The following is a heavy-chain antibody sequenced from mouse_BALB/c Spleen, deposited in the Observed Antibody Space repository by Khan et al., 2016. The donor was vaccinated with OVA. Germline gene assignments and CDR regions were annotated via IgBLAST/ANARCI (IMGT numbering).Heavy chain of an antibody. V-gene: IGHV1-69*02. CDR1: GYPLTSYW. J-gene: IGHJ3*01. CDR3: ARSFHYGSSTWFAY. D-gene: IGHD1-1*01. CDR2: IDPSDSYT. Sequence: QVQLQQPGAELVKPGASVKLSCTASGYPLTSYWLHWVKQRPGQGLEWIGEIDPSDSYTNYNQKFKGKATLTLDKYSSTTYMQLSSLTSEDSAVYYCARSFHYGSSTWFAYWGQGTLVTVSA.